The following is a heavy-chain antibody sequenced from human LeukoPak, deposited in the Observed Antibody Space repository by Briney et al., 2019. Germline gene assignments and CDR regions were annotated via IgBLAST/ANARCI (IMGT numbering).Heavy chain of an antibody. CDR2: INAGNGNT. CDR1: GYTFTSYA. J-gene: IGHJ4*02. V-gene: IGHV1-3*01. Sequence: GASVKVSCKASGYTFTSYAMHWVRQAPGQRLEWMGWINAGNGNTKYSQRFQGRVTITRDTSASTAYMELSSLRSEDTAVYYCARDRCDPTDYYFDYWGQGPLVTVSS. CDR3: ARDRCDPTDYYFDY. D-gene: IGHD2-21*02.